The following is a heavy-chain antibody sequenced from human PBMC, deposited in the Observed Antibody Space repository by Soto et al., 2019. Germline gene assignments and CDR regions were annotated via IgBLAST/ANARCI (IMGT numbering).Heavy chain of an antibody. CDR1: GGSISSSCYY. CDR3: ARLGYESPYNWFDP. Sequence: TLYLTCTVSGGSISSSCYYWGWIRQPPGKGLEWIGSIYYSGSPDYNPSLKTRVTISVDTSKNQFSLKLSSVTAADTAIYSCARLGYESPYNWFDPWGQG. CDR2: IYYSGSP. J-gene: IGHJ5*02. D-gene: IGHD5-12*01. V-gene: IGHV4-39*07.